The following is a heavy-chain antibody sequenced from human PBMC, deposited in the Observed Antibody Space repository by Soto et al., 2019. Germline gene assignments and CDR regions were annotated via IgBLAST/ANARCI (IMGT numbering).Heavy chain of an antibody. CDR3: ARGTGTTASYGY. CDR1: GYSFTSYY. CDR2: IDPSGGTR. J-gene: IGHJ4*02. Sequence: ASVKVSCKASGYSFTSYYIHWVRQAPGQGLERMGIIDPSGGTRSYAQRFQGRVIMTRDTSTSTVYMELISLRSEDTAVYYCARGTGTTASYGYWGQGTLVTVSS. D-gene: IGHD1-7*01. V-gene: IGHV1-46*03.